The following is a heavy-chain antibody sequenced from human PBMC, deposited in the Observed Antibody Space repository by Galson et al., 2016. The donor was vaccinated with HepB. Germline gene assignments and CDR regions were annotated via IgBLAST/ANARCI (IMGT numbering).Heavy chain of an antibody. J-gene: IGHJ4*02. CDR3: AREEGYNLC. CDR2: AFYSGIT. V-gene: IGHV4-59*12. Sequence: SETLSLTCTVSGVSISSYYWSWFRQPPEKGLEWIGYAFYSGITNYNPSLKSRVTISIDTSKNQFSLKLSSVTAAHTAVYYCAREEGYNLCWGQGPLVTVSS. CDR1: GVSISSYY. D-gene: IGHD5-24*01.